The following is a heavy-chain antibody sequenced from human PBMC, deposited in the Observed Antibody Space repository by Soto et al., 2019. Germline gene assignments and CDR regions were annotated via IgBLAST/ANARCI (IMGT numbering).Heavy chain of an antibody. D-gene: IGHD6-6*01. V-gene: IGHV2-70*11. Sequence: SGPTGEPTQTLTLTCTFSGFSLSTSGMCVSWIRQPPGRALEWLARIDWDDDKYYSTSLKTRLTISKDTSKNQVVLTMTNMDPVDTATYYCARISSSSGYWFDPWGQGTLVTVSS. CDR1: GFSLSTSGMC. CDR2: IDWDDDK. CDR3: ARISSSSGYWFDP. J-gene: IGHJ5*02.